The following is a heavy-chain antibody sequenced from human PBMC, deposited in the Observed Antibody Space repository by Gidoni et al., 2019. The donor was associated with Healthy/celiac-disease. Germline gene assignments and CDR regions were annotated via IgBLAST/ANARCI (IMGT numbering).Heavy chain of an antibody. CDR2: INPNRGGT. J-gene: IGHJ4*02. Sequence: QVQLVQSGAEVKKPGASVTVSCKASGYTFTGYYMHRVRQAPGQGLEWMGWINPNRGGTNSAQKFQGRVTMTRYTSISTAYMELSRLRSDDTAVYYCARVGPPGIVGATSYYFDYWGQGTLVTVSS. V-gene: IGHV1-2*02. CDR1: GYTFTGYY. CDR3: ARVGPPGIVGATSYYFDY. D-gene: IGHD1-26*01.